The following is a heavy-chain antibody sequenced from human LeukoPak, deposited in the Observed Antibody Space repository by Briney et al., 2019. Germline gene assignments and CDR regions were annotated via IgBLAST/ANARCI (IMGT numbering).Heavy chain of an antibody. CDR1: GGSISSGSYY. J-gene: IGHJ4*02. CDR3: ASSEYSSSSGLAYFDY. D-gene: IGHD6-6*01. CDR2: IYTSGST. Sequence: PSETLSLTCTVSGGSISSGSYYWSWIRQPAGKGLEWIGRIYTSGSTNYNPSLKSRVTISVDTSKNQFSLKLSSVTAADTAVYYCASSEYSSSSGLAYFDYWGQGTLVTVSS. V-gene: IGHV4-61*02.